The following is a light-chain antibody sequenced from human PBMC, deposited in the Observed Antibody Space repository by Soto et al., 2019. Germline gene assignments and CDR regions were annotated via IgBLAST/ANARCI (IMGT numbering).Light chain of an antibody. CDR1: NIGSKS. CDR2: YDS. J-gene: IGLJ1*01. CDR3: QVWDSSSDSYV. Sequence: SYELTQPPSVSVAPGKTARITCGGNNIGSKSVHWYQQKPGQAPVLVIYYDSDRPSGIPERFSGSNSGNTATMTISRVEASDVADYYPQVWDSSSDSYVFGTGTKLTVL. V-gene: IGLV3-21*04.